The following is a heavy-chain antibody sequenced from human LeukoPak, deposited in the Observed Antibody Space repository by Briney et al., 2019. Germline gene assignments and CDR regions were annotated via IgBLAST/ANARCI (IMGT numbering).Heavy chain of an antibody. V-gene: IGHV3-53*04. J-gene: IGHJ3*02. CDR2: IYSGGST. D-gene: IGHD1-14*01. CDR1: GFTVSSNY. Sequence: SGGSLRLSCAASGFTVSSNYMSWVRQAPGKGLEWVSVIYSGGSTYYADSVKGRFTISRHNSKNTLYLQMNSLRAEDTAVYYCASSSGIDAFDIWGQGTMVTVSS. CDR3: ASSSGIDAFDI.